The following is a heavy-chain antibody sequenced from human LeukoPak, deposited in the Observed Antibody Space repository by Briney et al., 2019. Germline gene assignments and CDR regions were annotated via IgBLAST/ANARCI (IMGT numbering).Heavy chain of an antibody. Sequence: GGSLRLSCAASGFTFSSYWMSWVRQAPGKGLGWVANIKQDGSEKYYVDSVKGRFTISRDNAKNSLYLQMNSLRAEDTAVYYCARVGGFDSSGYYGGYWGQGTLVTVSS. V-gene: IGHV3-7*01. D-gene: IGHD3-22*01. CDR1: GFTFSSYW. CDR2: IKQDGSEK. CDR3: ARVGGFDSSGYYGGY. J-gene: IGHJ4*02.